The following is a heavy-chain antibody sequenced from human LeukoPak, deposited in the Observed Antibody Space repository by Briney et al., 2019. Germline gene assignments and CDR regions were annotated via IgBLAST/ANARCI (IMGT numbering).Heavy chain of an antibody. J-gene: IGHJ4*02. Sequence: SETLSLTCAVYGGSFSGYYWSWIRQPPGKGLEWIGEINHSGSTNYNPSLKSRVTISVDTSKNQFSLKLSSVTAADTAVYYCARHSLTTVFSRGYYFDYWGQGTLVTVSS. CDR3: ARHSLTTVFSRGYYFDY. V-gene: IGHV4-34*01. CDR1: GGSFSGYY. CDR2: INHSGST. D-gene: IGHD4-17*01.